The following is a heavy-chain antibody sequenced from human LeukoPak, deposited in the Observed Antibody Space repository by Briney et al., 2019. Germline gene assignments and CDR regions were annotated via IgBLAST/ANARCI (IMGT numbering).Heavy chain of an antibody. D-gene: IGHD3-10*01. J-gene: IGHJ4*02. CDR3: ATFEAYYYGSGSYHDY. V-gene: IGHV1-24*01. CDR1: GYTLTELS. Sequence: ASVKVSCKVSGYTLTELSMHWVRQAPGKGLEWMGGFDPEDGETIYAQKFQGRVTMTEDTSTDTAYMELSSLRSEDTAVYYCATFEAYYYGSGSYHDYWGQGTLVTVSS. CDR2: FDPEDGET.